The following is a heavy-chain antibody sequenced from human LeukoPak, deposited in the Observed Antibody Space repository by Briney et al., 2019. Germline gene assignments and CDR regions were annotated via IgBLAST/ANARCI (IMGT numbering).Heavy chain of an antibody. CDR1: GFTFNSYG. Sequence: GGSLRLSCAASGFTFNSYGMHWVRQAPGKGLEWVAFIRYDGSYEYYADSVKGRFTISRDNSKTTLYLQMNSLRSEDTAVYYCAKDGGLHLYYYYDYMDIWGKGTTVTVSS. CDR3: AKDGGLHLYYYYDYMDI. V-gene: IGHV3-30*02. J-gene: IGHJ6*03. CDR2: IRYDGSYE. D-gene: IGHD5-24*01.